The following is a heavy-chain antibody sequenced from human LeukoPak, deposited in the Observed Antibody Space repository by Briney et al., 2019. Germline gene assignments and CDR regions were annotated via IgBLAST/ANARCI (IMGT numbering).Heavy chain of an antibody. Sequence: ASVKVSCKASGYTFTCYYMHWVRQAPGQGLEWMGWINPNSGGTNYAQKFQGWVTMTRDTSISTAYMELSRLRSDDTAVYYCARDVSSGWYGFDYWGQGTLVTVSS. D-gene: IGHD6-19*01. V-gene: IGHV1-2*04. CDR1: GYTFTCYY. J-gene: IGHJ4*02. CDR3: ARDVSSGWYGFDY. CDR2: INPNSGGT.